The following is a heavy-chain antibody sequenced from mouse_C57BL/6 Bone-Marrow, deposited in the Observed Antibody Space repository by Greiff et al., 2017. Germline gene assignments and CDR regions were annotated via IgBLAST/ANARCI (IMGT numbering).Heavy chain of an antibody. J-gene: IGHJ1*03. D-gene: IGHD1-1*01. CDR2: ISGCGGNT. V-gene: IGHV5-9*01. CDR1: GFTFSSYT. CDR3: SRQVTTVLATKYFDV. Sequence: EVKLMESGGGLVKPGGSLKLSCAASGFTFSSYTMSWVRQTPEKRLQWVAAISGCGGNTYYPDSVKGRFTFSRDNDKNILYLQMSSLRSEDTALYDCSRQVTTVLATKYFDVWGTGTTVTVSS.